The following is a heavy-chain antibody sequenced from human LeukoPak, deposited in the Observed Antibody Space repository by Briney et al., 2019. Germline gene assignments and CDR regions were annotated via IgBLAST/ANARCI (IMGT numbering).Heavy chain of an antibody. V-gene: IGHV3-23*01. CDR2: ISRSGGST. Sequence: PGGSLRLSCAASGFTFSNYAMSWVRQAPGKGLEWLSTISRSGGSTYYADSVKGRFTISRDNSKNTVYLQMKSLRVEATAVYYCAKGLSAAGDYYFDYWGQGALVTVSS. CDR1: GFTFSNYA. D-gene: IGHD2-21*01. CDR3: AKGLSAAGDYYFDY. J-gene: IGHJ4*02.